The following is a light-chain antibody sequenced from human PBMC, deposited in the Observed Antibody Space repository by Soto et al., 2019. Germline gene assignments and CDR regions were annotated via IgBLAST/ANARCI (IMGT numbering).Light chain of an antibody. Sequence: DIQMTQSPSSLSASVGDRVTITCRARQGISNYLAWFQQKPGKVPKLLIFNASILQSGVPSRFSGSGSGTGFTLTISSLQPEDVATYYFQKYDSAPWTVGQGTKMEIK. J-gene: IGKJ1*01. CDR1: QGISNY. CDR2: NAS. V-gene: IGKV1-27*01. CDR3: QKYDSAPWT.